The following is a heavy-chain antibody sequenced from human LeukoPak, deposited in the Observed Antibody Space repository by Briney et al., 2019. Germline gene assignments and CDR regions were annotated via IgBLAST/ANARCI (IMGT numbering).Heavy chain of an antibody. CDR3: ARDPDQWLSSLYFDY. J-gene: IGHJ4*02. CDR1: GFTFSSYA. CDR2: ISYDGSNK. D-gene: IGHD6-19*01. V-gene: IGHV3-30-3*01. Sequence: GGSLRLSCAASGFTFSSYAMHWVRQAPGKGLEWVAGISYDGSNKYYADSVKGRFTIPRENSKNTLYLQMNSLRAEDTAVYYCARDPDQWLSSLYFDYWGQGTLVTVSS.